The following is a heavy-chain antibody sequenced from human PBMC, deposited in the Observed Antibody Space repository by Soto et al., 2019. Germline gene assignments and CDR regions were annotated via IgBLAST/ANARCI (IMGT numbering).Heavy chain of an antibody. D-gene: IGHD6-6*01. J-gene: IGHJ6*02. CDR1: GYTFTSYG. CDR2: ISAYNGNT. Sequence: GASVKVSCKASGYTFTSYGISWVRQAPGQGLEWMGWISAYNGNTNYAQKLQGRVTMTTDTSTSTAYMELRSLRSEDTAVYYCAREIPSGNYYSALDVWGQGTTVTVSS. V-gene: IGHV1-18*01. CDR3: AREIPSGNYYSALDV.